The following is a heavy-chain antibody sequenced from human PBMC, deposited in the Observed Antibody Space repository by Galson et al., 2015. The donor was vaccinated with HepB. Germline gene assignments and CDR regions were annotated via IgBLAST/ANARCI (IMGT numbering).Heavy chain of an antibody. CDR2: FDPEDGET. CDR3: ASIVVVPAAAYYYYYGMDV. D-gene: IGHD2-2*01. Sequence: SVKVSCKVSGYTLTELSMHWVRQAPGKGLEWMGGFDPEDGETIYAQKFQGRVTMTEDTSTDTAYMELSSLRSEDTAVYYCASIVVVPAAAYYYYYGMDVWGQWTTVTVSS. CDR1: GYTLTELS. V-gene: IGHV1-24*01. J-gene: IGHJ6*01.